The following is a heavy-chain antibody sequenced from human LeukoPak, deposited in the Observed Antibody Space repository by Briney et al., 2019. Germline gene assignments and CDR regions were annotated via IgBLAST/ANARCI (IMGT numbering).Heavy chain of an antibody. D-gene: IGHD6-19*01. CDR3: ATDRSRQWLARFDP. Sequence: ASVKVSCKVSGYTLTELSMHWVRQAPGKGLEWMGGFDPEDGETIYAQKFQGRVTMTEDTSTDTAHMELSSLRSEDTAVYYCATDRSRQWLARFDPWGQGTLVTVSS. CDR2: FDPEDGET. CDR1: GYTLTELS. J-gene: IGHJ5*02. V-gene: IGHV1-24*01.